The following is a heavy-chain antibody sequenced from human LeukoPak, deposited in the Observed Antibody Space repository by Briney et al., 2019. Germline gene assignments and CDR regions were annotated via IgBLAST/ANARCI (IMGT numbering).Heavy chain of an antibody. CDR3: ARDPAYDFWSGYNYYMDV. Sequence: PGGSLRLSCAASGFTFSSYWMSWVRQAPGKGLEWVANIKQDGSEKYYVDSVKGRFTISRDNAKNSLYLQMNSLRAEDTAVYYCARDPAYDFWSGYNYYMDVWGKGTTVTVSS. CDR2: IKQDGSEK. CDR1: GFTFSSYW. D-gene: IGHD3-3*01. V-gene: IGHV3-7*01. J-gene: IGHJ6*03.